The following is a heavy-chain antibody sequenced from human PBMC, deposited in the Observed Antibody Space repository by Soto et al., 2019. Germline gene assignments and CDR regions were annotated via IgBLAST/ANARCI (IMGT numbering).Heavy chain of an antibody. Sequence: SETLSLTCTVSDDSSSNYKWSWIRQPPGRRLEWIGYIDSNGGTSYNPSLQSRVTISIDTSTKQFFLNLSSVTAADTAVYYCTGAYYDIDGYILDPWGQGTSVTVSS. V-gene: IGHV4-59*01. CDR3: TGAYYDIDGYILDP. D-gene: IGHD3-22*01. J-gene: IGHJ5*02. CDR1: DDSSSNYK. CDR2: IDSNGGT.